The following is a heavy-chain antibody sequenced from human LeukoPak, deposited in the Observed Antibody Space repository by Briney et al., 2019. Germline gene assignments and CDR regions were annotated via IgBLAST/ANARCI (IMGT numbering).Heavy chain of an antibody. V-gene: IGHV1-18*01. D-gene: IGHD3-16*02. CDR3: ARAGRDRKSYDYVWGSYRKYYFYYMDV. J-gene: IGHJ6*03. Sequence: ASVKVSCKASGYTFTSYGISWVRQAPGQGLEWMGWTSAYNGNTYYAQKFQGRVTMTTDTSTSTAYMELRSLRSDDTAVYYCARAGRDRKSYDYVWGSYRKYYFYYMDVWGKGTTVTISS. CDR2: TSAYNGNT. CDR1: GYTFTSYG.